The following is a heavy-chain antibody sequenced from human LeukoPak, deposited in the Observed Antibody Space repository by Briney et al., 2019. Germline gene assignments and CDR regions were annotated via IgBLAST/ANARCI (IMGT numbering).Heavy chain of an antibody. CDR3: ARLSDALDY. J-gene: IGHJ4*02. CDR2: ITTSGTYI. Sequence: GGSLRLSCAASGFTFTRFNMNWVRQAPGKGLELVSSITTSGTYIYYADSVKGRFTISRDNAKNSLYLQMNSLRAEDTAVYYCARLSDALDYWGQGTLVTVSS. CDR1: GFTFTRFN. V-gene: IGHV3-21*01. D-gene: IGHD2-21*02.